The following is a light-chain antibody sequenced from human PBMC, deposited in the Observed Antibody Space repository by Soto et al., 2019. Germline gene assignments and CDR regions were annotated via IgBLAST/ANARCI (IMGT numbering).Light chain of an antibody. Sequence: EIVLTQSPGTLSLSPVERATLSCRASQSVSNNYLAWYQQKPGQAPRLLIYGASNRATGIPDRFSGSGSGTDFTLTISRLEPEDFAVYYCQQYGSSPPITFGQGTRLENK. J-gene: IGKJ5*01. V-gene: IGKV3-20*01. CDR3: QQYGSSPPIT. CDR2: GAS. CDR1: QSVSNNY.